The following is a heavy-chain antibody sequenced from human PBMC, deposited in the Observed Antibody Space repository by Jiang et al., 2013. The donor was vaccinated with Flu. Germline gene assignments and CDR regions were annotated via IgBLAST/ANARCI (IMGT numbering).Heavy chain of an antibody. D-gene: IGHD3-10*01. J-gene: IGHJ2*01. CDR3: AHRRRSDHNYGSGRNYWYFDL. Sequence: KPTQTLTLTCTFSGFSLSTSGVGVGWIRQPPGKALEWLALIYWDDDKRYSPSLKTRLTITKDTSKNQVVLTMSNMDPVDTATYYCAHRRRSDHNYGSGRNYWYFDLWGRGTLVTVSS. CDR2: IYWDDDK. V-gene: IGHV2-5*02. CDR1: GFSLSTSGVG.